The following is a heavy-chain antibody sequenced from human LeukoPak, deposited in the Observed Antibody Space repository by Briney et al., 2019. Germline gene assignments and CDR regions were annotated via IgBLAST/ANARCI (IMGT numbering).Heavy chain of an antibody. CDR1: GFTFSSYS. J-gene: IGHJ4*02. V-gene: IGHV3-48*01. CDR2: INSGGDNT. CDR3: ARLAGAVAGTSDFDY. D-gene: IGHD6-19*01. Sequence: GGSLRLSCVASGFTFSSYSMNWVRQAPGKGLEWVSYINSGGDNTYYADSVKGRFTISRDKAKSSLYLQMNSLRAEDTAVYYCARLAGAVAGTSDFDYWGQGTLVTVSS.